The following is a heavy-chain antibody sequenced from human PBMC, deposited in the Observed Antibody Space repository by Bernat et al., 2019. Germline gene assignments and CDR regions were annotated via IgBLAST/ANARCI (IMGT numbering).Heavy chain of an antibody. CDR1: GFTFSSYG. CDR3: AKELRAADAFDI. V-gene: IGHV3-30*02. D-gene: IGHD3-16*01. Sequence: QVQLVESGGGVVQPGGSLRLSCAASGFTFSSYGMHWVRQAPGKGLEWVAFIRHDGSNKYYADSVKGRFTISRDNSKDTLYLQMNSLRAEDTAVYYCAKELRAADAFDIWGQGTMVTVSS. J-gene: IGHJ3*02. CDR2: IRHDGSNK.